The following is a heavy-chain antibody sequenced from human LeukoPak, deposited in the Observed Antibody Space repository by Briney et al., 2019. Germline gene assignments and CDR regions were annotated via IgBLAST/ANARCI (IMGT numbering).Heavy chain of an antibody. J-gene: IGHJ6*02. CDR3: ARARAYSNQGFYYYGVDV. CDR2: TSYSGSP. Sequence: SETLSLTCAVSGGSIRRDYWSWIRQPPGKGLEWVGYTSYSGSPSYNPSLESRVTMSVDTSTNQVSLKVNSVTAADTALYFCARARAYSNQGFYYYGVDVWGQGTTVTVSS. CDR1: GGSIRRDY. V-gene: IGHV4-59*01. D-gene: IGHD4-11*01.